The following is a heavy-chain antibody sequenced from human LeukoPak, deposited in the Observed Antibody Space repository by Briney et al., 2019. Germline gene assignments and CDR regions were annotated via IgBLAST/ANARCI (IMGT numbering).Heavy chain of an antibody. CDR1: GFTFSDYW. Sequence: GGSLRLSCAASGFTFSDYWMHWVRHAPGKGLVWVSLIHSDGISTNYADSVKGRFTISRDNAKNTLYLHMNSLRAEDTAVYYCATGRSSGWSYFDYWGQGTLVTVSS. D-gene: IGHD6-19*01. CDR2: IHSDGIST. V-gene: IGHV3-74*01. CDR3: ATGRSSGWSYFDY. J-gene: IGHJ4*02.